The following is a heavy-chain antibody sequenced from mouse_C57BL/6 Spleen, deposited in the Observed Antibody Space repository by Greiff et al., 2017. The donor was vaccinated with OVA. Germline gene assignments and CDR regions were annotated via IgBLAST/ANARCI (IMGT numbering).Heavy chain of an antibody. Sequence: EVQLQQSGPELVKPGASVKISCKASGYSFTDYNMNWVKQSNGKSLEWIGVINPNYGTTSYNQKFKGKATLTVDQSSSTAYMQLNSLTSEDSAVYYCARFGGYSSSYAYWYFDVWGTGTTVTVSS. D-gene: IGHD1-1*01. CDR2: INPNYGTT. CDR1: GYSFTDYN. CDR3: ARFGGYSSSYAYWYFDV. J-gene: IGHJ1*03. V-gene: IGHV1-39*01.